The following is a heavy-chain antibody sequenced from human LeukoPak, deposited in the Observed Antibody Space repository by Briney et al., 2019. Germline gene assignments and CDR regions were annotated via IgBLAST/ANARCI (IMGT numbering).Heavy chain of an antibody. J-gene: IGHJ4*02. D-gene: IGHD3-22*01. CDR1: VGSVTTYY. CDR3: ARGRYDRSGYSTSPFDY. V-gene: IGHV4-59*02. CDR2: IYYTGST. Sequence: PETLSLTCNVSVGSVTTYYWSWIRQPPGKGLEWIGYIYYTGSTKYNPSLKSRVTISIETSKNQFSLNLTSVTAADTAVYYCARGRYDRSGYSTSPFDYWGQGTLVTVPS.